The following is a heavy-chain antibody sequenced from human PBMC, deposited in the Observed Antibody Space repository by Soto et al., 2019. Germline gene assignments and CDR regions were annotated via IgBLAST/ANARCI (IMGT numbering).Heavy chain of an antibody. CDR2: INHSGST. CDR1: GGSFSGYY. J-gene: IGHJ5*02. D-gene: IGHD6-19*01. V-gene: IGHV4-34*01. CDR3: AREGSGSDLVSVFDP. Sequence: QVQLQQWGAGLLKPSETLSLTCAVYGGSFSGYYWSWIRQPPGKGLEWIGEINHSGSTNYNPSLKSRVTISVDTSKNQFSLKLSSVTAADTAVYYCAREGSGSDLVSVFDPWGQGTLVTVSS.